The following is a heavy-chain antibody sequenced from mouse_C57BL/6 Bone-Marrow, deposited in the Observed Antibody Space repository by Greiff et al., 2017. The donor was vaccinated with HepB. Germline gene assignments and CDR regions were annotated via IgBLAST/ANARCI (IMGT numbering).Heavy chain of an antibody. J-gene: IGHJ3*01. V-gene: IGHV1-4*01. CDR3: ANYGSSPWFAY. CDR1: GYTFTSYT. D-gene: IGHD1-1*01. Sequence: LQESGAELARPGASVKMSCKASGYTFTSYTMHWVKQRPGQGLEWIGYINPSSGYTKYNQKFKDKATLTADKSSSTAYMQLSSLTSEDSAVYYCANYGSSPWFAYWGQGTLVTVSA. CDR2: INPSSGYT.